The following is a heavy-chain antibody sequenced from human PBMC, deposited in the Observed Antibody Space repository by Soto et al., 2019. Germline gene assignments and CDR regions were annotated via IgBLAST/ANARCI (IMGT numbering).Heavy chain of an antibody. V-gene: IGHV4-59*01. CDR3: ASHYRRRGWEWATEPLFDY. Sequence: SETLSLTCAVYGGSFSGYYWGWIRQPPGKGLEWIGYIYYSGSTNYNPSLKSRVTISVDTSKNQFSLKLSSVTAADTAVYYCASHYRRRGWEWATEPLFDYWGQGTLVTVSS. CDR2: IYYSGST. J-gene: IGHJ4*02. D-gene: IGHD6-19*01. CDR1: GGSFSGYY.